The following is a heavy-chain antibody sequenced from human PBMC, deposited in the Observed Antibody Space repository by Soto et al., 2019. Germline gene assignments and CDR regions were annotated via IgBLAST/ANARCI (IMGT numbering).Heavy chain of an antibody. V-gene: IGHV4-31*03. CDR2: IYYSGST. J-gene: IGHJ4*02. Sequence: QVQLQESGPGLVKLSQTLSLTCTVSGGSISSGGYYWSWIRQHPGKGLEWIGYIYYSGSTYYNPSLKSRVTISVDTSKNQFSLKLSSVTAADTAVYYCARLETGTTRPFDYWGQGTLVTVSS. D-gene: IGHD1-7*01. CDR1: GGSISSGGYY. CDR3: ARLETGTTRPFDY.